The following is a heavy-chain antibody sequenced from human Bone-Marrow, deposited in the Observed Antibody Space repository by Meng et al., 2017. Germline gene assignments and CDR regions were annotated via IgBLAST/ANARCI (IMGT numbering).Heavy chain of an antibody. CDR2: INPNSGGT. D-gene: IGHD2-2*01. CDR1: GYTFTGYY. CDR3: ATTRCSSTSCLPTYYYYGMDV. Sequence: ASVKVSCKASGYTFTGYYMHWVRQAPGQGLEWMGWINPNSGGTNYAQKFQGRVTMTRDTSISTAYMELSRLRSDDTAVYYCATTRCSSTSCLPTYYYYGMDVWGQGTTVTVSS. V-gene: IGHV1-2*02. J-gene: IGHJ6*02.